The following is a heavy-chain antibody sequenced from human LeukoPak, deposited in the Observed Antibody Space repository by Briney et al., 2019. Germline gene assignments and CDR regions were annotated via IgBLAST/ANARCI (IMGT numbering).Heavy chain of an antibody. CDR2: INPSGGST. D-gene: IGHD6-13*01. V-gene: IGHV1-46*01. J-gene: IGHJ4*02. CDR3: ARVLGSLPYFDY. CDR1: GYTFTSYY. Sequence: ASVKVSCKASGYTFTSYYMHWVRQAPGQGLEWMGIINPSGGSTSCAQKFQGRVTMTRDTSTSTVYMELSSLRSEDTAVYYCARVLGSLPYFDYWGQGTLVTVSS.